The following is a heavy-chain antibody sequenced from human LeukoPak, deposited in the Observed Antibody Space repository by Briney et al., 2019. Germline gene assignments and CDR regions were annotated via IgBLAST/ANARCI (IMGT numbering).Heavy chain of an antibody. V-gene: IGHV3-30*04. CDR1: GFTFSTYA. CDR3: ARDVKGYFGSGSHFDY. D-gene: IGHD3-10*01. J-gene: IGHJ4*02. Sequence: GGSLRLSCAASGFTFSTYAMHWVRQAPGKGLEWVAVIYSDGGNYYYADSVRGRFTISRDNSQNTLFLQMNSLRAEDTAVYYCARDVKGYFGSGSHFDYWGQGTLVTVSS. CDR2: IYSDGGNY.